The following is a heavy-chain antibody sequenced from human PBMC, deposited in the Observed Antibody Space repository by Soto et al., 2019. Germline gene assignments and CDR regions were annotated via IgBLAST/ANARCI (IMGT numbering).Heavy chain of an antibody. Sequence: SETLSLTCTVSGGSISSGDYYWSWIRQPPGKGLEWIGYIYYSGSTYYNPSLKSRVTISVDTSKNQFSLKLSSVTAADTAVYYCAREGKTDCSSTSCYSFWFDTWGQGTLVTVSS. CDR1: GGSISSGDYY. D-gene: IGHD2-2*01. CDR2: IYYSGST. CDR3: AREGKTDCSSTSCYSFWFDT. J-gene: IGHJ5*02. V-gene: IGHV4-30-4*08.